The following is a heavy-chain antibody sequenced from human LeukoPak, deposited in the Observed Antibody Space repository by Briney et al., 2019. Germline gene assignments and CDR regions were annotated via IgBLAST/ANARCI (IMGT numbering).Heavy chain of an antibody. CDR2: MYYSGST. J-gene: IGHJ5*02. Sequence: SETLPLTCTVSGGSISSGDYHWSWIRQPPGKGLEWIAYMYYSGSTYYNPSLKSRVTMSADTSKNQLSLKLSSVTAADTAVYYCARPYYYDSRIDPWGQGILVTVSS. CDR3: ARPYYYDSRIDP. D-gene: IGHD3-22*01. CDR1: GGSISSGDYH. V-gene: IGHV4-30-4*01.